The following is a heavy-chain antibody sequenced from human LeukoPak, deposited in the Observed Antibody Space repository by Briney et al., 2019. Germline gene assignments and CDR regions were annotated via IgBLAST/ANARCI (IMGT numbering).Heavy chain of an antibody. CDR1: GGSFSGYY. J-gene: IGHJ4*02. Sequence: PSETLSLTCAVYGGSFSGYYWGWIRQPPGKGLEWIGSIYYSGSTYYNPSLKSRVTISVDTSKNQFSLKLSSVTAADTAVYYCARRGSGSYYNANFNFWGQGTLVTVSS. D-gene: IGHD3-10*01. CDR2: IYYSGST. CDR3: ARRGSGSYYNANFNF. V-gene: IGHV4-34*01.